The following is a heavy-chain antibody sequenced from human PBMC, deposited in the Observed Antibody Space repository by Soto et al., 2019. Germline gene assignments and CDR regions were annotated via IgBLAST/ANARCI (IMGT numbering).Heavy chain of an antibody. D-gene: IGHD2-2*03. V-gene: IGHV3-30*18. Sequence: QVQLVESGGGVVQPGRSLRLSCAASGFTFSSYGMHWVRQAPGKGLEWVAVISYDGSNKYYADSVKGRFTISRDNSKNTLYLQMNSLRAEDTAVYYCAKLLDIVVVPPYSPFDYWGQGTLVTVSS. CDR2: ISYDGSNK. J-gene: IGHJ4*02. CDR1: GFTFSSYG. CDR3: AKLLDIVVVPPYSPFDY.